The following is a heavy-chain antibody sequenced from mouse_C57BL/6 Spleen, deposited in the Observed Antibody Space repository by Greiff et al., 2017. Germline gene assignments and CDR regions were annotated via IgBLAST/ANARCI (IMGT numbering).Heavy chain of an antibody. J-gene: IGHJ1*03. D-gene: IGHD1-1*01. CDR2: IYYSGTI. V-gene: IGHV3-5*01. CDR1: GISITTGNYR. Sequence: EVKLQESGPGLVKPSQTVFLTCTVTGISITTGNYRWSWIRQFPGNKLEWIGYIYYSGTITYNPSLTSRTTITRDTPKNQFFLEMNSLTAEDTATYYCARYGSRYWYFDVWGTGTTVTVSS. CDR3: ARYGSRYWYFDV.